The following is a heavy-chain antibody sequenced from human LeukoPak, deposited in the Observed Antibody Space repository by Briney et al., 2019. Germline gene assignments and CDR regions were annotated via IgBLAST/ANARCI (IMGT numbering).Heavy chain of an antibody. Sequence: PGGSLRLSCAASAFTFSDAYMTWLRQAPGKGLEWVSYISGSGTITYYADSAKGPFTIPTDKAKNALFLQMNSLRAEDTAVYYCARGWWNYVSWGQGTLVTVSS. D-gene: IGHD1-7*01. J-gene: IGHJ4*02. V-gene: IGHV3-11*04. CDR1: AFTFSDAY. CDR2: ISGSGTIT. CDR3: ARGWWNYVS.